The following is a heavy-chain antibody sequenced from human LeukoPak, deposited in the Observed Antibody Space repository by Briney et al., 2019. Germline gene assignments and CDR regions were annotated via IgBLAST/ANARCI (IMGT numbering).Heavy chain of an antibody. D-gene: IGHD3-22*01. CDR3: AGPYYYDSSGSPD. V-gene: IGHV3-48*03. CDR1: GFTFSSYE. CDR2: ISSSGSTI. Sequence: GGSLRLSCAASGFTFSSYEMNWVRQAPGKGLEWVSYISSSGSTIFYADSVKGRFTISRDNAKNSLYLQMNSLRAEDTAVYYCAGPYYYDSSGSPDWGQGTLVTVSS. J-gene: IGHJ4*02.